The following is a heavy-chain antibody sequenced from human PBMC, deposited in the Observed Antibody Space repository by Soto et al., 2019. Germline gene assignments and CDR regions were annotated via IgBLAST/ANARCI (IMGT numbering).Heavy chain of an antibody. V-gene: IGHV4-30-4*01. D-gene: IGHD3-3*01. CDR2: IYYSGST. CDR1: GGSISSGDYY. Sequence: PSETLSLTCTVSGGSISSGDYYWSWIRQPPGKGLEWIGYIYYSGSTYYNPSLKSRATISVDTSKNQFSLKLSSVTAADTAVYYCARTYYDFWSGYYPYVSHRPYFDYWGQGTLVTVSS. J-gene: IGHJ4*02. CDR3: ARTYYDFWSGYYPYVSHRPYFDY.